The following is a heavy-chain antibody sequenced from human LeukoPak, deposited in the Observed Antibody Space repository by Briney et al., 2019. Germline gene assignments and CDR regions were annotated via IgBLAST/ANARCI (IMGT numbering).Heavy chain of an antibody. CDR3: AIHYYDSSGYYLDAFDI. CDR1: GGSISSYY. J-gene: IGHJ3*02. Sequence: PSETLSLTCTVSGGSISSYYWSWIRQPPGKGLEWIGYIYYSGSTNYNPSLKSRVTISVDTSKNQFSLKLSSVTAADTAVYYCAIHYYDSSGYYLDAFDIWGQGTMVTVSS. V-gene: IGHV4-59*01. CDR2: IYYSGST. D-gene: IGHD3-22*01.